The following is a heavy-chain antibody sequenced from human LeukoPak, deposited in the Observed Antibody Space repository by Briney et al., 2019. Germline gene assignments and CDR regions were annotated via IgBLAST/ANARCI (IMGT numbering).Heavy chain of an antibody. CDR2: FDPEDGET. D-gene: IGHD3-22*01. J-gene: IGHJ4*02. V-gene: IGHV1-24*01. Sequence: ASVKVSRKVSGYTLTELSMHWVRQAPGKGLEWRGGFDPEDGETIYAQNFQGRGTMTEDTVTDTAYIELSSLRSEDTAVYHCSKSAYYYDRSGHPTKPPLHYWAQETLVTVSS. CDR1: GYTLTELS. CDR3: SKSAYYYDRSGHPTKPPLHY.